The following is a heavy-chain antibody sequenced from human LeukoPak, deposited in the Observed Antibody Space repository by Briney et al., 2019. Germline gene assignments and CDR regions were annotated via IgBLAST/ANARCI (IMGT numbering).Heavy chain of an antibody. CDR1: GYTFTGYY. J-gene: IGHJ6*02. Sequence: ASVKVSCKASGYTFTGYYMHWVQQAPGQGLEWMGWINPNSGGTNYAQKFQGRVTMTRDTSISTAYMELSRLRSDDTAVYYCARDGAGSYRLYGRAVGGQGTTVTVSS. CDR3: ARDGAGSYRLYGRAV. V-gene: IGHV1-2*02. CDR2: INPNSGGT. D-gene: IGHD3-16*02.